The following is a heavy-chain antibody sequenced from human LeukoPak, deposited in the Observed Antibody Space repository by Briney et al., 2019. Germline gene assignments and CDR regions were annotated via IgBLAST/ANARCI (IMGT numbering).Heavy chain of an antibody. J-gene: IGHJ4*02. CDR1: GFTFSTYW. CDR2: TNSDGSSI. V-gene: IGHV3-74*01. CDR3: AGFYGYSSV. D-gene: IGHD6-25*01. Sequence: PGGSLRLSCAASGFTFSTYWMHWVRQAPGKGLVWVSLTNSDGSSISYADSVKGRFTISRDNAKNTLYLQMNSLRAEDTAVYYCAGFYGYSSVWGQGTLVTVSS.